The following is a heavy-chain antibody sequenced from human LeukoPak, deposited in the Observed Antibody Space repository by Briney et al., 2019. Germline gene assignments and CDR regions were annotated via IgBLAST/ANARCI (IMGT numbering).Heavy chain of an antibody. J-gene: IGHJ4*02. V-gene: IGHV4-61*02. CDR1: GDSISNSRHY. CDR2: IYPSGNT. D-gene: IGHD4/OR15-4a*01. Sequence: SETLSLTCTVSGDSISNSRHYWSWIRQPAGKGLEWTGRIYPSGNTNYNPSLKSRVTISLDTSKNQFSLILRSVTATDTAMYYCARDGVVTMELDYWGQGTLVTVSS. CDR3: ARDGVVTMELDY.